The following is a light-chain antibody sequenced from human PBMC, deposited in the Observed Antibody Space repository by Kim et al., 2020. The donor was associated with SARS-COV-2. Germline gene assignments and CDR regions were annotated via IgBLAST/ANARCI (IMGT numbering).Light chain of an antibody. V-gene: IGLV3-21*04. CDR1: NVGSRN. Sequence: SYELTQPPSVSVAPGKTATITCGGNNVGSRNVHWYQQKPGQAPVMVIFYDRERPSGIPGRYSGSNSGNTATLTISRVEAGDEADYFCQVWDSRVVFGGGTQLTVL. CDR2: YDR. CDR3: QVWDSRVV. J-gene: IGLJ2*01.